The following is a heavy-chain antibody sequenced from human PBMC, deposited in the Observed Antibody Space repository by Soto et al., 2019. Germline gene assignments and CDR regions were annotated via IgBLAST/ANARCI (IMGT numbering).Heavy chain of an antibody. V-gene: IGHV3-23*01. CDR1: GFTFSSYA. CDR2: ISGSGGST. CDR3: AKDLKNYDILTGYFDP. D-gene: IGHD3-9*01. J-gene: IGHJ5*02. Sequence: EVQLLESGGGLVQPGGSLRLSCAASGFTFSSYAMSWVRQAPGKGLEWVSAISGSGGSTYYADSVKGRFTISRDNSKNPLYLQMNSLSAEDTAVYYCAKDLKNYDILTGYFDPWGQGALVTVSS.